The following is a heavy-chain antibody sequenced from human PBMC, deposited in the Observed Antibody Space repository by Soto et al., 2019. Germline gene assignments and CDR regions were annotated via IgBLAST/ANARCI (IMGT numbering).Heavy chain of an antibody. Sequence: QVQLVQSGAEVKKPGASVKVSCKASGYTFTTYYMHWVRQAPGQGLEWMGMINPSGGSTSYAQKFQGRVTMTRDTSTSTVYLELSSLRSEDTAVYYCARGIAVAGAIFDYWGQGTLVTVSS. CDR1: GYTFTTYY. V-gene: IGHV1-46*03. J-gene: IGHJ4*02. CDR3: ARGIAVAGAIFDY. D-gene: IGHD6-19*01. CDR2: INPSGGST.